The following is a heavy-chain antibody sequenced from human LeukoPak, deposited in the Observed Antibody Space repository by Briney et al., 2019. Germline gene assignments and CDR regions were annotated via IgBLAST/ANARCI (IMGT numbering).Heavy chain of an antibody. V-gene: IGHV1-2*02. D-gene: IGHD2-8*01. J-gene: IGHJ4*02. CDR3: AREGYCTNGVCCGVDY. CDR1: GYTFTGYY. CDR2: INPNSGGT. Sequence: GASVKVSCKASGYTFTGYYMHWVRQAPGQGLERMGWINPNSGGTNYAQKFQGRVTMTRDTSISTAYMELSRLRSDDTAVYYCAREGYCTNGVCCGVDYWGQGTLVTVSS.